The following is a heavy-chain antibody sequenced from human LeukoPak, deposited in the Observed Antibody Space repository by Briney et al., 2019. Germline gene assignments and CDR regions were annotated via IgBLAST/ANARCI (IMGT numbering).Heavy chain of an antibody. V-gene: IGHV3-23*01. CDR3: ANTHYDILTGYYDYYFDY. D-gene: IGHD3-9*01. CDR1: GFTFSSYA. CDR2: ISGSGGST. J-gene: IGHJ4*02. Sequence: PGGSLRLSCAASGFTFSSYAMSWVRQAPGKGLEWVSAISGSGGSTYYADSVKGRFTISRDSSKNTLYLQMNSLRAEDTAVYYCANTHYDILTGYYDYYFDYWGQGTLVTVSS.